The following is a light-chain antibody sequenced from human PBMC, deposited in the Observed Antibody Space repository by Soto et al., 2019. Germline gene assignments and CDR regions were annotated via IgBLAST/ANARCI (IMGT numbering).Light chain of an antibody. CDR1: QSLVHNDGNTY. CDR2: KVS. J-gene: IGKJ1*01. V-gene: IGKV2-24*01. CDR3: MQATQPPWT. Sequence: DIAMTQTPLSSPVTLGQAASISCRSSQSLVHNDGNTYLSWFQQRPGQPPRLLIYKVSDRFSGVPDRFSGRGAGTDFTLTISRVEAHDVGVDYCMQATQPPWTFGHGNTVEIK.